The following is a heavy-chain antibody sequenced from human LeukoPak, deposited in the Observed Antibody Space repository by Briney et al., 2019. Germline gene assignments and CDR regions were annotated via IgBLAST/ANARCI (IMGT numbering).Heavy chain of an antibody. Sequence: APVKASCKASRYTFTRYVISWVRQAPGHGVEGMGWISAYNGNTNYAQKLQGRVTMTTDTSTSTASMELRSLRSDDTAVYYCAMCLGYCSGGSCCWDAFDIWGQGTMVTVSS. CDR3: AMCLGYCSGGSCCWDAFDI. CDR2: ISAYNGNT. V-gene: IGHV1-18*04. CDR1: RYTFTRYV. D-gene: IGHD2-15*01. J-gene: IGHJ3*02.